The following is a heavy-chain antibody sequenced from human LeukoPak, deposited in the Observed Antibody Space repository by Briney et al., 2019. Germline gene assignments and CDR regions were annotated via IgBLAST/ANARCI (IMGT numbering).Heavy chain of an antibody. CDR3: ARDSAFAFDI. V-gene: IGHV3-48*02. CDR1: GFTLTTYA. CDR2: IRSSSITI. J-gene: IGHJ3*02. D-gene: IGHD1-26*01. Sequence: GGSLRLSCAASGFTLTTYAMSWVRQAPGKGLEWVAHIRSSSITISYADSVKGRFTISRDNAKNSLYLQMNSLRDEDTAVYYCARDSAFAFDIWGQGTMVTVSS.